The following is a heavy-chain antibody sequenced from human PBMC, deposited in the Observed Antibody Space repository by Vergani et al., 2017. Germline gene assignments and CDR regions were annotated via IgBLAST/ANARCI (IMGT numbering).Heavy chain of an antibody. CDR1: GGSLSSSSYY. CDR3: ARGARVDFWSGYYYYYMDV. Sequence: QLQLQESGPGLVKPSETLSLTCTVSGGSLSSSSYYWGWIRQPPGKGLEWIVSSYYSGSTYYNPSLKSRVTISGDTYKNQFSLKLSSVTAADTAVYYCARGARVDFWSGYYYYYMDVWGKGTTVTVSS. D-gene: IGHD3-3*01. J-gene: IGHJ6*03. V-gene: IGHV4-39*07. CDR2: SYYSGST.